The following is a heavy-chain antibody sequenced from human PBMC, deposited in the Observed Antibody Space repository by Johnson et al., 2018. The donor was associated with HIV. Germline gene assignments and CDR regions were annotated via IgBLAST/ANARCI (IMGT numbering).Heavy chain of an antibody. Sequence: QEQLVESGGGLVKPGGSLRLSCAASGFSFSDYYMSWIRQAPGKGPEWVSYISSSGSTVYYADSVKGRFTISRANAKHSLYLQMNSLRAEDTAVYYCATRDPTHRPGVFDIWGQGTMVTVSS. J-gene: IGHJ3*02. V-gene: IGHV3-11*04. CDR3: ATRDPTHRPGVFDI. D-gene: IGHD1-14*01. CDR1: GFSFSDYY. CDR2: ISSSGSTV.